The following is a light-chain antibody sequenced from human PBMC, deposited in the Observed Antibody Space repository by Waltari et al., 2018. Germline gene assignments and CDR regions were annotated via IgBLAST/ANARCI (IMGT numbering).Light chain of an antibody. Sequence: EIVLPPSPGTLSLSPGERATLSCWASQSVGRSLAWYQHKRGQPPRLLIYGASTRATGVPDRFSGSGSGTDFSLTISRLEPEDFAVYYCQHYVRLPVTFGQGTKVEI. CDR2: GAS. CDR1: QSVGRS. V-gene: IGKV3-20*01. J-gene: IGKJ1*01. CDR3: QHYVRLPVT.